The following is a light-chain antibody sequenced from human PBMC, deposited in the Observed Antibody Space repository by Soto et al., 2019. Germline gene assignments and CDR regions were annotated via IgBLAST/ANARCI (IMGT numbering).Light chain of an antibody. V-gene: IGKV3-15*01. CDR1: QTVGTN. CDR3: QQYNKWPLFT. J-gene: IGKJ3*01. Sequence: EVVLTQSPATLSVSPGERATLSCRASQTVGTNLAWYQQRPGQAPRLLVYGASTRATGIPARFSGSGSGSEFTLTISSLQSDDFAVYYCQQYNKWPLFTFGPGTRVDNK. CDR2: GAS.